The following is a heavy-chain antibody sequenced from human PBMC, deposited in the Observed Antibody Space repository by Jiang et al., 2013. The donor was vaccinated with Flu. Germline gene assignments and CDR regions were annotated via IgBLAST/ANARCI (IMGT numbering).Heavy chain of an antibody. CDR3: ARDLVGDYDFWSGYPRGGGMDV. CDR1: GFTFSSYW. D-gene: IGHD3-3*01. V-gene: IGHV3-7*01. Sequence: QLVESGGGLVQPGGSLRLSCAASGFTFSSYWMSWVRQAPGKGLEWVANIKQDGSEKYYVDSVKGRFTISRDNAKNSLYLQMNSLRAEDTAVYYCARDLVGDYDFWSGYPRGGGMDVWGQGTTVTVSS. CDR2: IKQDGSEK. J-gene: IGHJ6*02.